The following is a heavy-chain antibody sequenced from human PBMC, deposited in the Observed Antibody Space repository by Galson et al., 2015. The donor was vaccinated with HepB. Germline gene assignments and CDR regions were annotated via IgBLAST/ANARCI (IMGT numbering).Heavy chain of an antibody. V-gene: IGHV1-69*13. Sequence: SVKVSCKASGGTFSSYAISWVRQAPGQGLEWMGGIIPIFGIANYAQRFQGRATITADESTSTAYMELSSLRSEDTAVYYCARGKAMITFGGVFIPPDYWGQGTLVTVSS. CDR1: GGTFSSYA. CDR3: ARGKAMITFGGVFIPPDY. D-gene: IGHD3-16*01. CDR2: IIPIFGIA. J-gene: IGHJ4*02.